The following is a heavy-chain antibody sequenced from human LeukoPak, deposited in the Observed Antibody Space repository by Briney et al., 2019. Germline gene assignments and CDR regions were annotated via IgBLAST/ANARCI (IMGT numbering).Heavy chain of an antibody. CDR2: MNPINGKT. D-gene: IGHD3-10*01. J-gene: IGHJ5*02. CDR1: GFTLTNYD. V-gene: IGHV1-8*01. Sequence: ASVKVSCKASGFTLTNYDINWVRQTPGQGLDGMGWMNPINGKTGYARKFQGRVTMTRDTSISTAYMELRSLTSEETAIYYCVRDGEGVAISVNFWFDPWGQGTLVTVSS. CDR3: VRDGEGVAISVNFWFDP.